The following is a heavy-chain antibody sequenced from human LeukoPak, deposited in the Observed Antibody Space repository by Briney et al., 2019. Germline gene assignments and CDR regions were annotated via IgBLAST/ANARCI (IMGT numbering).Heavy chain of an antibody. Sequence: GGSLRLSCAASGFTFSSYSMNWVRQAPGKGLEWASYISSSSSTIYYADSVKGRFTISRDNAKNSLYLQMNSLRAEDTAVYYCARDGNDILTGYYKGMGAFDIWGQGTMATVSS. CDR1: GFTFSSYS. V-gene: IGHV3-48*01. CDR3: ARDGNDILTGYYKGMGAFDI. CDR2: ISSSSSTI. D-gene: IGHD3-9*01. J-gene: IGHJ3*02.